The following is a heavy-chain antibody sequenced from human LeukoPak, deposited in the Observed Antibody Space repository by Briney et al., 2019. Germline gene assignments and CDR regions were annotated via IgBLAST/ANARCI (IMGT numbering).Heavy chain of an antibody. Sequence: SETLSLTCIVSGGSISSYYLSWIRQPPGKGLDWIGNIFYSGSTNYNPSFKSRVTISVDTSKNQLSLKLRSVTASDTAVYYCARGPYYYGSGSPGYYYYYRMDVWGKGTTVTISS. CDR1: GGSISSYY. V-gene: IGHV4-59*01. J-gene: IGHJ6*04. CDR3: ARGPYYYGSGSPGYYYYYRMDV. CDR2: IFYSGST. D-gene: IGHD3-10*01.